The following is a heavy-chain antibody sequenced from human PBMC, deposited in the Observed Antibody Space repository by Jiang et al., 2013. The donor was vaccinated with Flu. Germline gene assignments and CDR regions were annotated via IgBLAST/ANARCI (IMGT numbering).Heavy chain of an antibody. CDR3: ATVGRSTLGFLDN. V-gene: IGHV1-69*04. CDR1: GDTFSNYG. J-gene: IGHJ4*02. CDR2: IIPSLDIA. Sequence: EVKKPGSSVKVSCKASGDTFSNYGITWVRQAPGQGLEWMGRIIPSLDIANYAQKFQGRVAINADKLTSTAYMELRSLGSEDTAVYYCATVGRSTLGFLDNWGQGTLVSVSS.